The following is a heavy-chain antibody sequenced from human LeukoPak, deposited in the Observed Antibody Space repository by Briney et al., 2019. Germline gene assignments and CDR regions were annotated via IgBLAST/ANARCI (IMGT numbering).Heavy chain of an antibody. CDR2: LSWNSGAL. J-gene: IGHJ4*02. V-gene: IGHV3-9*01. Sequence: GGSLRLSCEASGFTFDNYAMHWVRQAPGKGLEWVSGLSWNSGALGYADSVRGRFTISGDNAKNSLYLQMNSLTAEDTALYYCTKAESSTFYYGYFDSWGQGTLVTVSS. CDR3: TKAESSTFYYGYFDS. D-gene: IGHD2-2*01. CDR1: GFTFDNYA.